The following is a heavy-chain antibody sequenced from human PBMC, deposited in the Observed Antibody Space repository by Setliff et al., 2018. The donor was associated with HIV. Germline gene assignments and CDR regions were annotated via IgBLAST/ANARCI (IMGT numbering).Heavy chain of an antibody. CDR1: GGAFSSYA. D-gene: IGHD6-13*01. Sequence: SVKVSCKASGGAFSSYAINRVRQAPGQGLEWMGGIIPVFDTPNYAQKFQGRATITADESTSTSSVELSSLGSEDTAVYYCAREQLGFGPPRGMDVWGQGTTVTVSS. V-gene: IGHV1-69*13. CDR3: AREQLGFGPPRGMDV. CDR2: IIPVFDTP. J-gene: IGHJ6*02.